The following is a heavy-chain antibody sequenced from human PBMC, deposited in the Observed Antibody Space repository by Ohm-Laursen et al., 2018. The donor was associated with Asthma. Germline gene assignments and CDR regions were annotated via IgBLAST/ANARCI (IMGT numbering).Heavy chain of an antibody. CDR3: AREGYYDSSGYPCFDY. Sequence: ASVKVSCKASGGTFSSYAISWVRQAPGQGLEWMGGIIPIFGTANYAQKFQGRVTITADESTSTAYMELSSLRSEDTAVYYCAREGYYDSSGYPCFDYWGQGTLVTVSS. D-gene: IGHD3-22*01. J-gene: IGHJ4*02. CDR2: IIPIFGTA. V-gene: IGHV1-69*13. CDR1: GGTFSSYA.